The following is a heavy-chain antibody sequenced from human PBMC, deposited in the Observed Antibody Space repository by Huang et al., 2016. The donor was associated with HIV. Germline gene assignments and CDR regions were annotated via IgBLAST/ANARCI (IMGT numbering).Heavy chain of an antibody. D-gene: IGHD4-17*01. CDR1: GFTFSRYG. Sequence: QVQLVESGGGVVQPGGSLRLSCSASGFTFSRYGMHWVRQAPGKGLEGVAFIRSDGTNHFYADSLKGRIIISRDNARNKLFLQVNSLRSEDAGVYYCAKDPHDNGDYSLYQYYYYLDVWGKGTTVTVSS. J-gene: IGHJ6*03. V-gene: IGHV3-30*02. CDR2: IRSDGTNH. CDR3: AKDPHDNGDYSLYQYYYYLDV.